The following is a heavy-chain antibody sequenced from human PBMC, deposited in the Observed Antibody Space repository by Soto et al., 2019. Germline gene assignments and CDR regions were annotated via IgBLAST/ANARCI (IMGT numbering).Heavy chain of an antibody. V-gene: IGHV1-18*01. CDR3: ARKPYSHYYGMDV. CDR2: IIPYNDNT. J-gene: IGHJ6*02. D-gene: IGHD2-21*01. Sequence: ASVKVSCKASGYIFSDYGINWVRLAPGQGLEWMGWIIPYNDNTRYAENFQGRVTLTTDTSTNTVYMELRSLTPDDTGVYFCARKPYSHYYGMDVWGQGTSVTVSS. CDR1: GYIFSDYG.